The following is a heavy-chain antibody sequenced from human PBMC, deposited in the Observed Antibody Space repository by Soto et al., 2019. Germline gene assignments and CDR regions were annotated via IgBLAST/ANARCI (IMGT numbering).Heavy chain of an antibody. CDR3: ASGLRRIMITFGGVIVDAFDI. V-gene: IGHV1-69*13. D-gene: IGHD3-16*02. Sequence: SVKVSCKASGGTFSTYAISCVRQAPGQGLEWMGWIIPIFGTANYAQKFQGRVTITADESTSTAYMELSSLRSEDTAVYYCASGLRRIMITFGGVIVDAFDIWGQGTMVTVS. CDR2: IIPIFGTA. CDR1: GGTFSTYA. J-gene: IGHJ3*02.